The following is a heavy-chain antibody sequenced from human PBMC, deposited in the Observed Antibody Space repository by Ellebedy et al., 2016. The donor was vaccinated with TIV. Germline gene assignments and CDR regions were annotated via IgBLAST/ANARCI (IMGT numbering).Heavy chain of an antibody. D-gene: IGHD3-3*01. CDR1: GGSISSNNHY. V-gene: IGHV4-30-4*08. CDR3: AREISYYYGMDV. J-gene: IGHJ6*02. CDR2: IYYSGST. Sequence: MPSETLSLTCTVSGGSISSNNHYWGWVRQPPGKGLEWIGYIYYSGSTYYNPSLKSRVTISVDTSKNQFSLKLSSVTAADTAVFYCAREISYYYGMDVWGQGTTVTVSS.